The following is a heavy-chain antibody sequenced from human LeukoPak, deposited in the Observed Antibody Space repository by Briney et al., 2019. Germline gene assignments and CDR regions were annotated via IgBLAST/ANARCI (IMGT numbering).Heavy chain of an antibody. CDR1: GYTFTSYY. D-gene: IGHD3-22*01. J-gene: IGHJ4*02. Sequence: TSVKVSCKASGYTFTSYYMHWVRQAPGQGLEWMGIINPCSGSTSYAQKFQGRVTMTRDTSTSTVYMELSSLRSEDTAVYYCARVQEVYDSSSYYYYFDYWGQGTLVTVSS. V-gene: IGHV1-46*01. CDR3: ARVQEVYDSSSYYYYFDY. CDR2: INPCSGST.